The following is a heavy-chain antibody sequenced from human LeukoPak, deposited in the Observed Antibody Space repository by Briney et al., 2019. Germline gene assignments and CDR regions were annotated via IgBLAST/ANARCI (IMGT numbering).Heavy chain of an antibody. CDR1: GGSISSGGYF. V-gene: IGHV4-30-2*01. Sequence: SQTLSLTCAVSGGSISSGGYFWSWIRQPPGKGLGWIGYIYHSGSTYYSPSLKSRVTISVDGSKNQFSLKLSSVTAADTAVYYCARDPGGSPGWFDPWGQGTLVTVSS. CDR2: IYHSGST. J-gene: IGHJ5*02. CDR3: ARDPGGSPGWFDP.